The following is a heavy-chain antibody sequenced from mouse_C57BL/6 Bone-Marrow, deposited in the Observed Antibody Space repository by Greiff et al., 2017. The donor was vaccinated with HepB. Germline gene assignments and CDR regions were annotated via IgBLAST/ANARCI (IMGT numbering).Heavy chain of an antibody. V-gene: IGHV3-8*01. CDR2: ISYSGST. CDR1: GYSITSDY. CDR3: ARSPFYGNYVGYYFDY. Sequence: EVMLVESGPGLAKPSQTLSLTCSVTGYSITSDYWNWIRKFPGNKLEYMGYISYSGSTYYNPSLKSRISITRDTSKNQYYLQLNSVTTEDTATYYCARSPFYGNYVGYYFDYWGQGTTLTVSS. J-gene: IGHJ2*01. D-gene: IGHD2-10*01.